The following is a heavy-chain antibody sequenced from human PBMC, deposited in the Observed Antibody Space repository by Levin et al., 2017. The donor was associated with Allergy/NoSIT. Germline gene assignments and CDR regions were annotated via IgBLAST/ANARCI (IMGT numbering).Heavy chain of an antibody. V-gene: IGHV1-69*13. J-gene: IGHJ4*02. CDR2: IIPAFAST. CDR1: GGTLRNYP. CDR3: ARPRGGFYGSGSFDS. D-gene: IGHD3-10*01. Sequence: ASVKVSCKAFGGTLRNYPISWVRQAPGQGLEWMGGIIPAFASTNYAQKFQGGVTITADESTRTAYMELRSLRSEDTAVYFCARPRGGFYGSGSFDSWGQGTLVTVSS.